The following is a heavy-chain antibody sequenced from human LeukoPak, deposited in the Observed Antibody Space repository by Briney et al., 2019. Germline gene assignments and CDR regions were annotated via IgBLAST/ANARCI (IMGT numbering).Heavy chain of an antibody. J-gene: IGHJ5*02. V-gene: IGHV4-59*02. CDR2: IYYSGST. D-gene: IGHD3-3*01. CDR3: ARGTDFWFDP. Sequence: PSETLSLTCGVSGDSVSGYYWSWIRQPPGKGLEWIGYIYYSGSTNYNPSLKSRVTISVDTSKNQFSLKLSSVTAADTAVYYCARGTDFWFDPWGQGTLVTVSS. CDR1: GDSVSGYY.